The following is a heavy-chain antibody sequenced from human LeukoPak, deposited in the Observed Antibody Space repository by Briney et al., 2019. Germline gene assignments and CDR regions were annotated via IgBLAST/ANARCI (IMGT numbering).Heavy chain of an antibody. CDR2: IYYSGST. Sequence: KTSETLSLTCTVSGGSISSSSYYWGWIRQPPGKGLEWIGSIYYSGSTYYNPSLKSRVTISVDTSKNQFSLKLSSVTAADTAVYYCARSDSVMIVVVIPGYFDYWGQGTLVTVSS. CDR3: ARSDSVMIVVVIPGYFDY. CDR1: GGSISSSSYY. J-gene: IGHJ4*02. D-gene: IGHD3-22*01. V-gene: IGHV4-39*01.